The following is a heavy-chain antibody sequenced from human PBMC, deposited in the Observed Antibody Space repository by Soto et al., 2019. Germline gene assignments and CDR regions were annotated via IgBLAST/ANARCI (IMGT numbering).Heavy chain of an antibody. Sequence: ASVKVSCKASGYTFTSYGISWVRQPPGQGLEWMGWISAYNGNTTYAQKLQGRVTMTTDTSTSTAYMELRSLRSDDTAVYYCASWWGIAAANSHSYYYGMDVWWQGSRGTV. V-gene: IGHV1-18*01. J-gene: IGHJ6*01. CDR1: GYTFTSYG. CDR2: ISAYNGNT. CDR3: ASWWGIAAANSHSYYYGMDV. D-gene: IGHD6-13*01.